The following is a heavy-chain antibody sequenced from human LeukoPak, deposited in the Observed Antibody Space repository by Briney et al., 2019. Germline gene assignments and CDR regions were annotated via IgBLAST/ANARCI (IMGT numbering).Heavy chain of an antibody. J-gene: IGHJ3*02. Sequence: GASLKVSCKASGYTFTNYYMHWVRQAPGQGPELMGIINPTGGSTTYAQKFQGRVTMARDTSTSTVYMELSSLRSEDTAVYYCARIETDSNGYSLGAFDIWGQGTMVTVSS. CDR3: ARIETDSNGYSLGAFDI. D-gene: IGHD3-22*01. CDR1: GYTFTNYY. CDR2: INPTGGST. V-gene: IGHV1-46*01.